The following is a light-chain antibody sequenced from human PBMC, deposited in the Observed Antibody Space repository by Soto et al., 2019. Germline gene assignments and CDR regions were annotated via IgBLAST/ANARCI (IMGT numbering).Light chain of an antibody. V-gene: IGKV3-11*01. CDR3: QQRSNWPS. J-gene: IGKJ4*01. Sequence: EIVLTQSPATLSLSPGERATLSCRASQSVSSYLAWYQQKPGQAPRLLIYDASNRATGIPARFSGSGSGTDCTLIISSLEPEDFAVYYCQQRSNWPSFGGGTKVEIK. CDR2: DAS. CDR1: QSVSSY.